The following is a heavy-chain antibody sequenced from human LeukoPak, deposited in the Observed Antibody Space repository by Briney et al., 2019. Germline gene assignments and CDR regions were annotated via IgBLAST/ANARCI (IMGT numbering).Heavy chain of an antibody. D-gene: IGHD3-22*01. CDR3: AKTPHYYDSSGYYGYYFDY. CDR1: GFTFSNYW. V-gene: IGHV3-74*03. CDR2: IDNAGSIT. J-gene: IGHJ4*02. Sequence: PGGSLRLSCAASGFTFSNYWIHWVRQAPGKGLVWVSRIDNAGSITTYADSVKGRFTISRDNAENTLYLQMNSLRVEDTAVYYCAKTPHYYDSSGYYGYYFDYWGQGTLVTVSS.